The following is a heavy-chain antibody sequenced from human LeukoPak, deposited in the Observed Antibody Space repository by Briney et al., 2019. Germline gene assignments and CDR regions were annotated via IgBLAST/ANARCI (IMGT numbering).Heavy chain of an antibody. CDR1: GFTFSSYA. CDR3: AKDPSGSYYFDY. CDR2: ISGSGGST. V-gene: IGHV3-23*01. D-gene: IGHD1-26*01. J-gene: IGHJ4*02. Sequence: GGSLRLSCAASGFTFSSYAMSWVRQAPGKWLEWVSAISGSGGSTYYADSVKGRFTISRDNSKNTLYLQMNSLRAEDTAVYYCAKDPSGSYYFDYWGQGTLVTVSS.